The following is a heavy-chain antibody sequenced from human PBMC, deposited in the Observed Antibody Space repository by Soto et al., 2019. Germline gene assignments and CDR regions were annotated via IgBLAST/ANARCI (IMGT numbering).Heavy chain of an antibody. J-gene: IGHJ4*02. CDR2: FFTGGST. D-gene: IGHD6-19*01. CDR1: GFNVSDNY. CDR3: VRERRGLGIGFDH. Sequence: GGSLRLSCAAAGFNVSDNYMGWVRQAPGEGLEWVSSFFTGGSTDYADSVKGRFTISRDDSKNTVYLQTNSLRAEDTAVYFCVRERRGLGIGFDHWGQGTLVTVSS. V-gene: IGHV3-53*01.